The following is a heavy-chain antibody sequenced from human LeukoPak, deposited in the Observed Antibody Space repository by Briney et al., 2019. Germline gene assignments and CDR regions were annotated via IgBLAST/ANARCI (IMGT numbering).Heavy chain of an antibody. V-gene: IGHV1-69*13. CDR1: GDTFRDYA. CDR3: ARPIFITSGAFDI. J-gene: IGHJ3*02. CDR2: FVPIFGKS. Sequence: RASVKVSCKASGDTFRDYAFSWVRQAPGQGLEWIGGFVPIFGKSFYAQKFQGRLTITSDESSTTVYMELASLRSEDTALYYCARPIFITSGAFDIWGQRTLVTVSS. D-gene: IGHD3-3*02.